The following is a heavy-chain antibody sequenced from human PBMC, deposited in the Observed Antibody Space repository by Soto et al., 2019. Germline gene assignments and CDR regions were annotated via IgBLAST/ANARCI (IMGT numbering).Heavy chain of an antibody. CDR3: AKDSESSGFDVGDY. V-gene: IGHV3-9*01. CDR1: GFTFDDYA. J-gene: IGHJ4*02. Sequence: EVQLVESGGGLVQAGRSLRLSCATSGFTFDDYAMHWVRQAPGKGLEWVSGISWNSGSIGYADSVKGRFTISRDNAKNSLYLQMNSLRAEDTAFYYCAKDSESSGFDVGDYWGQGSLVTVSS. CDR2: ISWNSGSI. D-gene: IGHD5-12*01.